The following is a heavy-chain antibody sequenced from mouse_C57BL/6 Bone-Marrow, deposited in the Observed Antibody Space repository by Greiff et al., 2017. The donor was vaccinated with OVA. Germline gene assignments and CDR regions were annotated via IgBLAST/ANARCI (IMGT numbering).Heavy chain of an antibody. CDR1: GFTFSDYY. CDR2: ISNGGGST. J-gene: IGHJ1*03. CDR3: ARQNRYFDV. V-gene: IGHV5-12*01. Sequence: EVQVVESGGGLVQPGGSLKLSCAASGFTFSDYYMYWVRQTPEKRLEWVAYISNGGGSTYYPDTVKGRFTISRDNAKNTLYLQMSRLKSEDTAMYYCARQNRYFDVWGTGTTVTVSS.